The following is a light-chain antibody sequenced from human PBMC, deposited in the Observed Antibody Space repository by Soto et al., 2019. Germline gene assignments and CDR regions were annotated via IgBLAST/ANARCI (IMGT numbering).Light chain of an antibody. CDR1: QGISSY. J-gene: IGKJ1*01. CDR2: AAS. V-gene: IGKV1-8*01. Sequence: AIRMTQSPSSFSASTGDRVTITCRASQGISSYLACYQQKTGKAPKLLIYAASTLQSGVPSRFSGSGSGRDFTLTISCMQSEDFATYYCQQYYSYPPTFGQGTKVDIK. CDR3: QQYYSYPPT.